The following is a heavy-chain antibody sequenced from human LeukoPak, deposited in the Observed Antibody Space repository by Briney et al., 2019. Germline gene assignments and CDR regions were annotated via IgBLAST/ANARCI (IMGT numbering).Heavy chain of an antibody. CDR2: INPSGGST. Sequence: ASVKLSCKASGYTFTSYYMHWVRQAPGQGLEWMGIINPSGGSTSSAQNFQGRVTMTRDTSTITVYMELSSLRSEDTAVYYCARGDPRGYCTSTSCPTGWFGHWGQGTLVTVSS. D-gene: IGHD2-2*01. V-gene: IGHV1-46*01. CDR3: ARGDPRGYCTSTSCPTGWFGH. J-gene: IGHJ5*02. CDR1: GYTFTSYY.